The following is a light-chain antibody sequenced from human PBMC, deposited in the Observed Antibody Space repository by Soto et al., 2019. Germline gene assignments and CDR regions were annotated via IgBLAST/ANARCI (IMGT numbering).Light chain of an antibody. CDR2: GAS. J-gene: IGKJ1*01. CDR3: QQYGSSRT. Sequence: EIVLTQSPGTLSLSPGERATRSCMASQSVSSSYLAWYQQKPGQAPRLLIYGASSRATGIPDRFSGSGSGTDFTLTISRLEPEDFAVYYCQQYGSSRTFGQGTKVDIK. V-gene: IGKV3-20*01. CDR1: QSVSSSY.